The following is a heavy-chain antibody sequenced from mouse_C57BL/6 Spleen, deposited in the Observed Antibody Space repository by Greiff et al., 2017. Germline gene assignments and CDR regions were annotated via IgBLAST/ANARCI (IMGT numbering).Heavy chain of an antibody. V-gene: IGHV5-17*01. CDR2: ISSGSSTI. Sequence: EVQVVESGGGLVKPGGSLKLSCAASGFTFSDYGMHWVRQAPEKGLEWVAYISSGSSTIYYADTVKGRFTISRDNAKNTLFLQMTSLTSEDTAMYYCARPPYEPYAMDYWGQGTSVTVSS. D-gene: IGHD2-3*01. CDR1: GFTFSDYG. CDR3: ARPPYEPYAMDY. J-gene: IGHJ4*01.